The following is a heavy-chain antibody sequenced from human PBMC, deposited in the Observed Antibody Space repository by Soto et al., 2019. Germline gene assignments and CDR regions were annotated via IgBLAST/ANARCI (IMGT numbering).Heavy chain of an antibody. D-gene: IGHD3-3*01. CDR3: ARTPLQYYDFWSARDDFDI. CDR2: INPSGGST. J-gene: IGHJ3*02. Sequence: ASVKVSCKASGYTFTSYYMHWVRQAPGQGLEWMGIINPSGGSTSYAQKFQGRVTMTRDTSTSTVYMELSSLRSEDTAVYYCARTPLQYYDFWSARDDFDIWGQGTMVTVAS. CDR1: GYTFTSYY. V-gene: IGHV1-46*03.